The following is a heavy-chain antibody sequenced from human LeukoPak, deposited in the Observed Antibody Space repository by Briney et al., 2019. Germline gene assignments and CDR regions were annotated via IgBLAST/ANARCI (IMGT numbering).Heavy chain of an antibody. V-gene: IGHV3-23*01. J-gene: IGHJ4*02. Sequence: PGGSLRLSCAASGFTVSDNYMSWVRQAPGKGLKWLSVISGSGGSTYYADSVKGRFTISRDNSKNTLYLQMNSLRAEDTAVYYCAKSENLLYYFDYWGQGTLVTVSS. CDR2: ISGSGGST. D-gene: IGHD2-2*01. CDR1: GFTVSDNY. CDR3: AKSENLLYYFDY.